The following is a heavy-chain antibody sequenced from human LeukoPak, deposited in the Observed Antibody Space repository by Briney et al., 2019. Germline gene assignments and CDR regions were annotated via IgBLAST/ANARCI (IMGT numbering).Heavy chain of an antibody. CDR2: ISANSGDT. D-gene: IGHD2-2*01. Sequence: ASVKVSCKASGYTFTGYYMHWVRQAPGQGLEWMGWISANSGDTGYAQKFQGRVTMTRDTSVSTAYMELSRLRSDDTAVYFCARADASRWFDYWGQGALVTVSS. CDR1: GYTFTGYY. V-gene: IGHV1-2*02. J-gene: IGHJ5*01. CDR3: ARADASRWFDY.